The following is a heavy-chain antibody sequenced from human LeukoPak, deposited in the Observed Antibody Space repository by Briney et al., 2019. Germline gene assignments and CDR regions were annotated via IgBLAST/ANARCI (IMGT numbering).Heavy chain of an antibody. CDR1: GFTVSSNY. V-gene: IGHV3-53*01. J-gene: IGHJ6*02. D-gene: IGHD3-22*01. CDR2: IYSGGST. Sequence: GGSLRLSCAASGFTVSSNYMSWVRQAPGKGLEWVSVIYSGGSTCYADSVKGRFTISRDNSKNTLYLQMNSLRAEDTAVYYCAREVAMIVGKGHYCYGMDVWGQGTTVTVSS. CDR3: AREVAMIVGKGHYCYGMDV.